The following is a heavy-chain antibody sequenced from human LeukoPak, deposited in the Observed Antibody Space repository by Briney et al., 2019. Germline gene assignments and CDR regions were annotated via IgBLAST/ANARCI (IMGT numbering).Heavy chain of an antibody. CDR1: GFTFSSYG. D-gene: IGHD6-19*01. J-gene: IGHJ3*02. Sequence: GGSLRLSCAASGFTFSSYGMHWVRQAPGKGLEWVANIKQDGSEKYYVDSVKGRFTISRDNAKNSLYLQMNSLRAEDTAVYYCARLSPGGGWYARAFDIWGQGTMVTVSS. V-gene: IGHV3-7*01. CDR3: ARLSPGGGWYARAFDI. CDR2: IKQDGSEK.